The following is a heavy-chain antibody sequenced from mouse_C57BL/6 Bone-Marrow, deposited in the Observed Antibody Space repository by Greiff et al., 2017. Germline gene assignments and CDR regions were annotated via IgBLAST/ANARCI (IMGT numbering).Heavy chain of an antibody. J-gene: IGHJ2*01. Sequence: DVMLVESGGDLVKPGGSLKLSCAASGFTFSSYGMSWVRQTPDKSLEWVATISSGGSYTYYPDSVKGRFTISTDNAQNTLNLQMRSLKSEDTTMYYMSKHSVYYGSSPDYWGQGTTLTVSS. V-gene: IGHV5-6*02. CDR2: ISSGGSYT. D-gene: IGHD1-1*01. CDR3: SKHSVYYGSSPDY. CDR1: GFTFSSYG.